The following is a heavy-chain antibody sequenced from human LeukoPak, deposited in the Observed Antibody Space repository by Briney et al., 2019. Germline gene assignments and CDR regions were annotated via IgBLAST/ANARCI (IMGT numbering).Heavy chain of an antibody. CDR3: SVSSDYYYYYYGMDV. J-gene: IGHJ6*02. V-gene: IGHV6-1*01. CDR1: GDSVSNKNTA. Sequence: SQTLSLTCAISGDSVSNKNTAWNWIRQSPSRGLEWLGRTYYRSKWHNTYAASVKSRITINPDTSKNQFSLQLNSVTPEDTAVYYCSVSSDYYYYYYGMDVWGQGTTVTVSS. CDR2: TYYRSKWHN. D-gene: IGHD6-19*01.